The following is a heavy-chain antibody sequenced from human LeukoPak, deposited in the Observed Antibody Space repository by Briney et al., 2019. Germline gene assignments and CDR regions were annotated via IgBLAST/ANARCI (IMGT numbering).Heavy chain of an antibody. V-gene: IGHV4-30-2*03. J-gene: IGHJ4*02. CDR2: IYHSGST. D-gene: IGHD6-6*01. Sequence: PSETLSLTCTVSGGSISSGGYYWSCIRQPPGKGLEWIGYIYHSGSTYYNPSLKSRVTISVDTSKNQFSLKLSSVTAADTAVYYCARPSKYSSSSEVELLSFDYWGQGTLVTVSS. CDR1: GGSISSGGYY. CDR3: ARPSKYSSSSEVELLSFDY.